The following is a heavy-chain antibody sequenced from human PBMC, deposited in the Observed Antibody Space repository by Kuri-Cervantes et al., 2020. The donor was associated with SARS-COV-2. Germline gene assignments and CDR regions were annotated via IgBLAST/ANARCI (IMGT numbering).Heavy chain of an antibody. Sequence: GESLKISCAASGFTFDDYAMHWVRQAPGKGLEWVSAISGSGGSTYYADSVKGRFTISRDNSKNTLYLQMNSLRAEDTAVYYCAKDCDVWGKGTTVTFSS. CDR3: AKDCDV. CDR1: GFTFDDYA. V-gene: IGHV3-23*01. J-gene: IGHJ6*04. CDR2: ISGSGGST.